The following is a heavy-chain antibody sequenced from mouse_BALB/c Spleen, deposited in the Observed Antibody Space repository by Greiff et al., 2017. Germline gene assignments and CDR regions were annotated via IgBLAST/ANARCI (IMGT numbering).Heavy chain of an antibody. CDR2: ISSGSSTI. CDR1: GFTFSSFG. J-gene: IGHJ2*01. Sequence: EVMLVESGGGLVQPGGSRKLSCAASGFTFSSFGMHWVRQAPEKGLEWVAYISSGSSTIYYADTVKGRFTISRGNPKNTLFLQMTSLRSEDTAMYYCARWDWDVGYFDYWGPGTTLTVSS. V-gene: IGHV5-17*02. CDR3: ARWDWDVGYFDY. D-gene: IGHD4-1*01.